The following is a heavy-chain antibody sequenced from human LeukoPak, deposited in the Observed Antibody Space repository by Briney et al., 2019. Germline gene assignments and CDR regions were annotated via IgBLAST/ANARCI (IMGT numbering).Heavy chain of an antibody. Sequence: RTSETLSLTCPVSGGPISSSSYYWGWIPQPPGEGLGWVGGIYYSGSTYYNPSLKSRVTISVDTSKNQFSLKLSSVTAADTAVYYCARGITIFGVVTSYFDYWGQGTLVTVSS. CDR1: GGPISSSSYY. CDR3: ARGITIFGVVTSYFDY. J-gene: IGHJ4*02. CDR2: IYYSGST. V-gene: IGHV4-39*07. D-gene: IGHD3-3*01.